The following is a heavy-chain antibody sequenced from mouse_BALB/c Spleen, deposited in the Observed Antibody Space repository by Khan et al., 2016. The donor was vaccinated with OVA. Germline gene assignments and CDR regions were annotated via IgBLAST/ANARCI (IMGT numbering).Heavy chain of an antibody. CDR1: GFTFSSYA. Sequence: EVELVESGGGLVKPGGSLKLSCSASGFTFSSYAMSWVRQTPEQRLELVATISSGGHYTFYPDSVKGRFTISRDNARNTLYLQMSSLRSEDTAMYYCARSLVDYYAMDYWGQGTSVTVSS. CDR2: ISSGGHYT. V-gene: IGHV5-9-3*01. CDR3: ARSLVDYYAMDY. J-gene: IGHJ4*01. D-gene: IGHD2-2*01.